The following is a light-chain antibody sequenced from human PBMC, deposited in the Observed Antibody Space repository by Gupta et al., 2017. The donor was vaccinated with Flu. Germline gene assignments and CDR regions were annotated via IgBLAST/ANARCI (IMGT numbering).Light chain of an antibody. V-gene: IGKV1-39*01. Sequence: DMQLTQPPSSLSASVGDRVTITCRASQSISSYLNWYQQKPGKAPKLLIYAASSLQSGVPSRFSGSGSGTDFTLTISRLQPEDFATYYCQQSDSTPFTFGHGTKVDIK. J-gene: IGKJ3*01. CDR2: AAS. CDR1: QSISSY. CDR3: QQSDSTPFT.